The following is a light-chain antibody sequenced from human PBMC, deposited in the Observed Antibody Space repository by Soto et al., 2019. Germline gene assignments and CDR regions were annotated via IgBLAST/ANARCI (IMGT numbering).Light chain of an antibody. CDR1: QAVNTR. CDR2: LAS. Sequence: EIVLTQSPATLSSFPGDRATLSCRASQAVNTRLAWYQHRPSQAPRLLIYLASNRAAGVPARFSGSGSGTDFTLTISDVEPEDFAVYYCHQRQSWPRTFGQGTTVDI. V-gene: IGKV3-11*01. CDR3: HQRQSWPRT. J-gene: IGKJ1*01.